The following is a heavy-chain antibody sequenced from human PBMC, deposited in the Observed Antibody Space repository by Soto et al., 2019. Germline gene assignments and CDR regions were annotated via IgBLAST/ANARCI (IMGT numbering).Heavy chain of an antibody. CDR1: GFTFSSYS. V-gene: IGHV3-48*02. Sequence: EVQLVESGGGLVQPGGSLRLSCAASGFTFSSYSMNWVRQAPGKGLEWVSYISSSSSTIYYADSVKGRFTISRDNAKNSLYLQMNSLRDEDTAVYYCAREYCSSTSCYPLDIWGQGTMVTVSS. D-gene: IGHD2-2*01. CDR2: ISSSSSTI. J-gene: IGHJ3*02. CDR3: AREYCSSTSCYPLDI.